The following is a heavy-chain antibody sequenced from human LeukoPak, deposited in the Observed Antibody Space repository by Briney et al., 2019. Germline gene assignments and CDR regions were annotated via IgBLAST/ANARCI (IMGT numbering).Heavy chain of an antibody. D-gene: IGHD3-3*02. Sequence: PGGSLRLSCAASGFTFSSYAMHWVRQAPGKGLEWVAVISYDGSNKYYAGSVKGRFTISRDNSKNTLYLQMNSLRAEDMAVYYCARDSTGYWYFDLWGRGTLVSVSS. CDR3: ARDSTGYWYFDL. J-gene: IGHJ2*01. CDR1: GFTFSSYA. V-gene: IGHV3-30*14. CDR2: ISYDGSNK.